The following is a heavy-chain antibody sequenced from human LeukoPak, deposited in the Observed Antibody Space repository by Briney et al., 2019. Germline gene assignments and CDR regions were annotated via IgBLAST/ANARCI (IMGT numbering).Heavy chain of an antibody. Sequence: AGGSLRFSCAASGFTFSSYSMNGVRQAPGKGLERVSSISSSSSYIYYADSVKGRFTISRDNAKNSLYLQMNSLRAEDTAVYYCAREGIAAAGTYYYYGMDVWGKGTTVTVSS. V-gene: IGHV3-21*01. CDR3: AREGIAAAGTYYYYGMDV. CDR1: GFTFSSYS. D-gene: IGHD6-13*01. J-gene: IGHJ6*04. CDR2: ISSSSSYI.